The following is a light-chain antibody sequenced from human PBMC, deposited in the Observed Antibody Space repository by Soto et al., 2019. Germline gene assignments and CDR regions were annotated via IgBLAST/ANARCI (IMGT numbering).Light chain of an antibody. CDR3: QQYMSSVT. Sequence: EIVLTQSPGSLSLSPGQRATLSCRARQSVDTTFFAWYPKKPGQAPRHLIYGASKRATGIPDRFSGSGSGTDFTLIISRLEPEDFAVYYCQQYMSSVTFGQGTKVEIK. CDR1: QSVDTTF. J-gene: IGKJ1*01. V-gene: IGKV3-20*01. CDR2: GAS.